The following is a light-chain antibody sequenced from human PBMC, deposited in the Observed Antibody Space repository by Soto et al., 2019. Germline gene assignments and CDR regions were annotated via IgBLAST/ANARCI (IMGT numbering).Light chain of an antibody. CDR2: GAY. V-gene: IGKV3-20*01. CDR3: QQYEAVVT. Sequence: EIVLTQSPGTLSLSQGERATLSCMASQSLTNNYFAWYQQKPGRALRLLIDGAYTRATGIPDRFSGSGSGTHVTLTTSRLEPEDVAVYYCQQYEAVVTFGQGTKVE. CDR1: QSLTNNY. J-gene: IGKJ1*01.